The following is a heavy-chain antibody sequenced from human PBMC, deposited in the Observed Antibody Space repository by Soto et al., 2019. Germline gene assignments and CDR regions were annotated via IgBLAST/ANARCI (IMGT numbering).Heavy chain of an antibody. CDR1: GFTFSNAW. CDR2: IKSKTDGGTT. CDR3: ATDIQLWPVDY. J-gene: IGHJ4*02. V-gene: IGHV3-15*01. D-gene: IGHD5-18*01. Sequence: PGGSLRLSCAASGFTFSNAWMSWVRQAPGKGLEWVGRIKSKTDGGTTDYAAPVKGRFTISRDDSKNTLYLQMNSLKTEDTAVYYCATDIQLWPVDYWGQGTLVTVSS.